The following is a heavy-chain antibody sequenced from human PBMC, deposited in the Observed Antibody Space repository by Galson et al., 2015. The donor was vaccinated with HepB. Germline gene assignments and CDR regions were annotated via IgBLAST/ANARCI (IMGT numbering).Heavy chain of an antibody. D-gene: IGHD2-2*01. V-gene: IGHV1-46*01. CDR3: ASTLGYCSSTSCYTPTKEDYYFDY. Sequence: SVKVSCKASGYTFTSYYMHWVRQAPGQGLEWMGIINPSGGSTSYAQKFQGRVTMTRDTSTSTVYMELSSLRSEDTAVYYCASTLGYCSSTSCYTPTKEDYYFDYWGQGTLVTVSS. CDR1: GYTFTSYY. CDR2: INPSGGST. J-gene: IGHJ4*02.